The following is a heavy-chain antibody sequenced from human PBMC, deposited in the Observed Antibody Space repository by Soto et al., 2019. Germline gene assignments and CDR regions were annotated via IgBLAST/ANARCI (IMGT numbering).Heavy chain of an antibody. J-gene: IGHJ3*02. V-gene: IGHV1-69*02. CDR2: IIPILGIA. Sequence: QVQLVQSGAEVKKPGSSVKVSCNASGGTFSSYTISWVRQAPGQGLEWMGRIIPILGIAKYAQKFQGRVTTTTDTSTSTAYMELSSLRSEDTAVYYCASLAGGDVAFEIWGQGTMVTVSS. CDR1: GGTFSSYT. CDR3: ASLAGGDVAFEI. D-gene: IGHD2-21*01.